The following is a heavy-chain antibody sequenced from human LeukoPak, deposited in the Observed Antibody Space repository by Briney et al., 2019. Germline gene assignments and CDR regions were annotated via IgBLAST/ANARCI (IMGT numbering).Heavy chain of an antibody. Sequence: GGSLRLSCAASGFTFSSYAMSWVRQAPGKGLEWVSAICGSGGRTYYADSVKGRFTISRDNSKNTLYLQMNSLRAEHTAVYHCAKGSIYSGSYAEYNWFDPWGQGTLVTVSS. V-gene: IGHV3-23*01. CDR1: GFTFSSYA. J-gene: IGHJ5*02. D-gene: IGHD1-26*01. CDR2: ICGSGGRT. CDR3: AKGSIYSGSYAEYNWFDP.